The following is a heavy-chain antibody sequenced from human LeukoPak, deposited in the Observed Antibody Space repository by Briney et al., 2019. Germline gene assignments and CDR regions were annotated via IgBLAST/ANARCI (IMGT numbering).Heavy chain of an antibody. D-gene: IGHD1-1*01. Sequence: PGGSLRLSCGASGFRLGSYSMDWVRQAPGKGLEWGSHINSGSYTIYYADSVKGRFTISRDNAGNSLYLQMSSLRDEDTAVYYCARVLLERPGIDSFDMWGQGTMVTVSS. CDR2: INSGSYTI. CDR3: ARVLLERPGIDSFDM. CDR1: GFRLGSYS. J-gene: IGHJ3*02. V-gene: IGHV3-48*02.